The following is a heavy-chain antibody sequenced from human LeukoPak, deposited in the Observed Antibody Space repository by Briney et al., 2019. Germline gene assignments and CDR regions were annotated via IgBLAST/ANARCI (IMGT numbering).Heavy chain of an antibody. CDR2: INHSGST. J-gene: IGHJ4*02. Sequence: SETLSLTCAVYAGSFSGYYWSWIRQPPGKGLEWIGEINHSGSTNYNPSLKSRVTISADTSKNQFSLKLSSVTAADTAVYHCARGRGSYYYGSGSYYKNWGQGTLVTVSS. CDR3: ARGRGSYYYGSGSYYKN. V-gene: IGHV4-34*01. CDR1: AGSFSGYY. D-gene: IGHD3-10*01.